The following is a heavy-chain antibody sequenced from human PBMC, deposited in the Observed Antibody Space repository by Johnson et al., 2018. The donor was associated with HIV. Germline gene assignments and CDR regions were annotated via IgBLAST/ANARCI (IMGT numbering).Heavy chain of an antibody. D-gene: IGHD3/OR15-3a*01. CDR3: AKAGDWSDAFDI. CDR1: GFTFSSYA. Sequence: VHLVESGGGVVQPGGSLRLSCAASGFTFSSYAMHWVHQAPGKGLEWVALISDDVSSTFYVDSVKGRFTISRDNANNTLYLQMSGLSAEDTAVYYCAKAGDWSDAFDIWGQGTMVTVSS. CDR2: ISDDVSST. V-gene: IGHV3-30*02. J-gene: IGHJ3*02.